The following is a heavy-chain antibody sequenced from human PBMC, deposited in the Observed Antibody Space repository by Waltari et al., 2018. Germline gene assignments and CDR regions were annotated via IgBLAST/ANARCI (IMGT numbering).Heavy chain of an antibody. D-gene: IGHD3-10*01. J-gene: IGHJ3*01. CDR3: VRDLYGRDDV. V-gene: IGHV3-74*01. Sequence: EVQLVESGGGLVHPGGSLSLSCEASGFPFSTFWMHWVRHLPGKGLVWVSHIKPDGTSTDYGDSVEGRFTISRDNAKNTLYLQMNSLRAEDTAIYYCVRDLYGRDDVWGQGTMVTVSS. CDR2: IKPDGTST. CDR1: GFPFSTFW.